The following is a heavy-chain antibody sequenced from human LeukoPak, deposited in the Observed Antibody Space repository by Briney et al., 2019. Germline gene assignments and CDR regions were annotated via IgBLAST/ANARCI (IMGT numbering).Heavy chain of an antibody. CDR2: ISCSGST. CDR1: GGSFSGYY. Sequence: SETLSLTCAVYGGSFSGYYWSWIRQPPGKGLEWIGYISCSGSTNYNSSLKSRVTISVDTSKNQFSLKLSSVTAADTAVYYCARRGSWLEYWGQGTLVTVSS. V-gene: IGHV4-59*08. J-gene: IGHJ4*02. D-gene: IGHD3-10*01. CDR3: ARRGSWLEY.